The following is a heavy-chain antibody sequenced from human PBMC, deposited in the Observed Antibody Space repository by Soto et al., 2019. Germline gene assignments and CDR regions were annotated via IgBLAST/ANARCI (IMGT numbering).Heavy chain of an antibody. V-gene: IGHV1-69*08. D-gene: IGHD2-2*01. CDR3: ASDRDVTVPVPMSL. CDR2: IIPILGRA. J-gene: IGHJ4*02. Sequence: QVQLVQSGAEVKKPGSSVKVSCKASGGTFSSYTISWVRQAPGQGLEWMGRIIPILGRANYAHRFQGRVTIIAPKSTRTAYMELSSLRSDDTAVYYCASDRDVTVPVPMSLWGQGTLVTVSS. CDR1: GGTFSSYT.